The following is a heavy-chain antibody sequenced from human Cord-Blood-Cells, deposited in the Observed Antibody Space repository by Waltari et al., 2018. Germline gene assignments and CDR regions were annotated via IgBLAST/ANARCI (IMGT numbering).Heavy chain of an antibody. CDR2: INAGNGNT. V-gene: IGHV1-3*01. J-gene: IGHJ4*02. D-gene: IGHD1-26*01. CDR3: ARERWELQELKQGLDY. CDR1: GYTFTSYA. Sequence: QVQLVQSGAEVKKPGASVKVSCKASGYTFTSYAMHWVRQAPGQRLEWMGGINAGNGNTKYSQKFQGRVTITRDTSASTAYMELSSLRSEDTAVYYCARERWELQELKQGLDYWGQGTLVTVSS.